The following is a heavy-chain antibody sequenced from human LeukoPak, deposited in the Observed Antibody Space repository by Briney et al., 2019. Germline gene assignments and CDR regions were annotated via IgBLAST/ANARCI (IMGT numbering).Heavy chain of an antibody. V-gene: IGHV3-53*01. Sequence: GGSLRLSCVASGFPFSSYWMTWVRQAPGKGLEWVSVIYSGGSTYYADSVKGRFTISRDNSKNTLYLQMNSLRAEDTAVYYRARLLYYYYGTDVWGQGTTVTVSS. CDR2: IYSGGST. CDR3: ARLLYYYYGTDV. CDR1: GFPFSSYW. J-gene: IGHJ6*02.